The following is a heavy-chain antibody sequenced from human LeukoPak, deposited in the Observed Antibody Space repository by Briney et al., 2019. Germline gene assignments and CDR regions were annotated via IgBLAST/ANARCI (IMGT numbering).Heavy chain of an antibody. Sequence: GGSLTLSCAASGFTFSRYALRWVRQPPGKGLEWVSAISGSGGSTYHADFVKGRFTISRDNSKNTLYLQMNRLRAEDTAVYYCAKDPIAMIVVVPDYWGHGTLVTVSS. J-gene: IGHJ4*01. D-gene: IGHD3-22*01. V-gene: IGHV3-23*01. CDR3: AKDPIAMIVVVPDY. CDR1: GFTFSRYA. CDR2: ISGSGGST.